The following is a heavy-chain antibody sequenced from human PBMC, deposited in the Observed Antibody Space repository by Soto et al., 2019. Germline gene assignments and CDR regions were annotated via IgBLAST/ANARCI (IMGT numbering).Heavy chain of an antibody. Sequence: EVQLVESGGGLVQPGGSLRLSCAGSGFIFGNFWMTWVRQAPGKGLEWVANIKQDGSEKYYVDSVKGRFTISRDNVKNSLYLHMNSLRSEDTAAYYCARGTGGATSSGKDQFDYWGQGTLVPVSS. V-gene: IGHV3-7*01. CDR1: GFIFGNFW. CDR3: ARGTGGATSSGKDQFDY. D-gene: IGHD1-26*01. J-gene: IGHJ4*02. CDR2: IKQDGSEK.